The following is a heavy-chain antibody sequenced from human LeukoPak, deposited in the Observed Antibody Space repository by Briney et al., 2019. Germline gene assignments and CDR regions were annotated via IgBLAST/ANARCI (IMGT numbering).Heavy chain of an antibody. J-gene: IGHJ6*02. CDR1: GFTFSSYG. D-gene: IGHD3-22*01. Sequence: GGSLRLSCAASGFTFSSYGMHWVRQAPGKGLEWVAVIWYDGSIKYYADSVKGRFTISRDNSKNTLYPQMNSLRAEDTAVYYCARESMTPYYYDSSGYFYYYYYGMDVWGQGTTVTVSS. V-gene: IGHV3-33*01. CDR2: IWYDGSIK. CDR3: ARESMTPYYYDSSGYFYYYYYGMDV.